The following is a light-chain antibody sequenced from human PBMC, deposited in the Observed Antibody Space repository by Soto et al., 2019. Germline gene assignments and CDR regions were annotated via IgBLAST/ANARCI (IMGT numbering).Light chain of an antibody. V-gene: IGKV3-20*01. CDR3: QQYGSSTPYT. CDR1: QSVSNNY. Sequence: EVELTQSPGTLSLSPGERATLSCRASQSVSNNYFAWYQQKTGQAPRLLIFDSSDRATGIPDRFSGSGSGTDFTLTIIRLEPEDFAVYYCQQYGSSTPYTFGQGTKLELK. J-gene: IGKJ2*01. CDR2: DSS.